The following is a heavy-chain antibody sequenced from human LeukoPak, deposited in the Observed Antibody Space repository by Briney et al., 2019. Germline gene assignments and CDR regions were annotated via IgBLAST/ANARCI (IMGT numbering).Heavy chain of an antibody. J-gene: IGHJ3*02. D-gene: IGHD5-24*01. Sequence: SETLSLTCTVSGGSISSYYWSWIRQPPGKGLEWIGYIYYSGSTNYNPSLKSRVTISVDTSKNQFSLKLSSVTAAGTAVYYCARMDDAFDIWGQGTMVTVSS. V-gene: IGHV4-59*01. CDR2: IYYSGST. CDR1: GGSISSYY. CDR3: ARMDDAFDI.